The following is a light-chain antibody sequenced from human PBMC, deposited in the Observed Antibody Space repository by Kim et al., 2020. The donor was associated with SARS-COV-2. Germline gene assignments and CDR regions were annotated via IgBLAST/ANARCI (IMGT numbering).Light chain of an antibody. CDR3: ASYGGSDNVL. J-gene: IGLJ2*01. CDR2: EVD. Sequence: QSALTQPPSASESPGQSVTISCTGTSRDVGAYNYVSWYQQHPGKAPKTIIYEVDRRPSGVPDRFSGSKSGNTASLTVFGLQAEDEADYYCASYGGSDNVLFGGGTQLTVL. V-gene: IGLV2-8*01. CDR1: SRDVGAYNY.